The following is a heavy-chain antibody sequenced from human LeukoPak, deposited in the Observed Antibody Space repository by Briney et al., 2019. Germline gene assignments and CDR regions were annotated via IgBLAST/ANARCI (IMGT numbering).Heavy chain of an antibody. J-gene: IGHJ4*02. Sequence: ASVTVSFTASGYTFTGYYMHWVRQAPGQGLEWMGRINPNSGGTNYAQKFQGRVTMTRDTSISTAYMELSRLRSDDTAVYYCATPTIFGVVVDDYWGQGTLVTVSS. CDR1: GYTFTGYY. CDR2: INPNSGGT. D-gene: IGHD3-3*01. CDR3: ATPTIFGVVVDDY. V-gene: IGHV1-2*06.